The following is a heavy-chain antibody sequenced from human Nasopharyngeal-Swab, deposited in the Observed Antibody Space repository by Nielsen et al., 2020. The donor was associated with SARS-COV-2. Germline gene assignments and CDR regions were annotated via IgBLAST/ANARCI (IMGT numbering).Heavy chain of an antibody. V-gene: IGHV1-2*02. J-gene: IGHJ1*01. CDR3: ARGGWDLSEYFSH. Sequence: ASVKVSCKTSGYTFTDYYIHWMRQVPAQGLEWVGCINPDSGDTKYAQKFQGRVTVRSDRSRSTAYIELSRLRSDDTAVYYCARGGWDLSEYFSHWGQGTLVTVSS. CDR1: GYTFTDYY. CDR2: INPDSGDT. D-gene: IGHD1-26*01.